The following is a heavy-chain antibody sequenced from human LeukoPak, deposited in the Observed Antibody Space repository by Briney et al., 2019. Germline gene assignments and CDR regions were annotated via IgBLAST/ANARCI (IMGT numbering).Heavy chain of an antibody. Sequence: GGSLRLSCAASGFTFSNAWMSWVRQAPGKGLEWVGRIKSKTGGGTTDYAAPVKGRFTISRDDSKNTMYLQMNSLKIEDTAVYYCTTAGYNWGQGTLVTVSS. CDR3: TTAGYN. D-gene: IGHD1-1*01. J-gene: IGHJ4*02. CDR1: GFTFSNAW. V-gene: IGHV3-15*01. CDR2: IKSKTGGGTT.